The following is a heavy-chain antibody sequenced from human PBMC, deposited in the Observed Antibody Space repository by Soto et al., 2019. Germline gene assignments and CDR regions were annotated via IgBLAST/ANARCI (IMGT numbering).Heavy chain of an antibody. CDR2: IYYSWIT. J-gene: IGHJ4*02. D-gene: IGHD3-22*01. CDR1: GGSVTSGNYY. CDR3: ARGRKYYYDNTGPFYFEH. V-gene: IGHV4-61*01. Sequence: PSETLSLTCTVSGGSVTSGNYYLSWIRQPPGKGLEWIAYIYYSWITNNNPSLKSRVTIPVDTSKNQFSLKLTSVTAADTAVYYCARGRKYYYDNTGPFYFEHWGQGTLVTVSS.